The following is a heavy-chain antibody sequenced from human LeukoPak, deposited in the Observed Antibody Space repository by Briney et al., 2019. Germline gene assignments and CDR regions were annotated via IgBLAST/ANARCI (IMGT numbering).Heavy chain of an antibody. Sequence: SETLSLTCAVYGGSFSGYYWSWIRQPPGKGLEWIGEINHSGSTNYNPSLKSRFTISVDTPKNQFSLKLSSVTAADTAIYYCARGPRGAKSSGWYLLGFDYWGQGTLVTVSS. CDR3: ARGPRGAKSSGWYLLGFDY. V-gene: IGHV4-34*01. D-gene: IGHD6-19*01. J-gene: IGHJ4*02. CDR1: GGSFSGYY. CDR2: INHSGST.